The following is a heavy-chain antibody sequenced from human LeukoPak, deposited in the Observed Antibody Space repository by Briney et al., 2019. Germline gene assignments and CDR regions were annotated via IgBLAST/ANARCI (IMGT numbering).Heavy chain of an antibody. Sequence: PLASVKVSCKASVGTFSSYAISWVRQAPGQGLEWMGGIIPIFGKANYAQKFQGRVTITTDESPSTAYMELSSLRSEDTAVYYCARNNRGDYYYYMDVWGKGTTVTVSS. CDR1: VGTFSSYA. J-gene: IGHJ6*03. CDR2: IIPIFGKA. V-gene: IGHV1-69*05. CDR3: ARNNRGDYYYYMDV. D-gene: IGHD1-14*01.